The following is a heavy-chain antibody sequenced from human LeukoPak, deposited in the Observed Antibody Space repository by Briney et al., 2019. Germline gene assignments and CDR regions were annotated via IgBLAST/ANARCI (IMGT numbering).Heavy chain of an antibody. V-gene: IGHV3-48*04. D-gene: IGHD2-2*01. CDR1: GFTFSSYN. CDR3: ARDRLGYCSSTSCYADY. CDR2: ISSSGSTI. J-gene: IGHJ4*02. Sequence: GGSLRLTCAVSGFTFSSYNMNWVRQAPGKGLEWVSYISSSGSTIYYADSVKGRSTISRDNAKNSLYLQMNSLRAEDTAVYYCARDRLGYCSSTSCYADYWGQGTLVTVSS.